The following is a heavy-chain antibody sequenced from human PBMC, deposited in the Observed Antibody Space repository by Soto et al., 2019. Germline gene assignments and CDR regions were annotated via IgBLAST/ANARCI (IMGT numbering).Heavy chain of an antibody. CDR1: GGSFSGYY. D-gene: IGHD3-22*01. J-gene: IGHJ4*02. CDR3: ARGLITMIVG. CDR2: INHSGST. V-gene: IGHV4-34*01. Sequence: SETLSLTCAVYGGSFSGYYWSWIRQPPGKGLEWIGEINHSGSTNYNPSLKSRVTISVDTSKNQFSLKLSSVTAADTAVYYCARGLITMIVGWGQGTLVTVSS.